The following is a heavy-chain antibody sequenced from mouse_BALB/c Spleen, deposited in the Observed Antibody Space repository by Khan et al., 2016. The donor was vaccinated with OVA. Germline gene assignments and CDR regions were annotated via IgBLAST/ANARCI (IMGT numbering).Heavy chain of an antibody. CDR1: GYSITSGYA. V-gene: IGHV3-2*02. CDR3: ARGTYAEYYFDY. Sequence: EVQLQESGPGLVKPSQSLSLTCTVTGYSITSGYAWYWIRQFPGNKLEWMGYISYSGVTSYTQSLKSRISISRDTSKNQLFLQLNSVTTEDTATHYCARGTYAEYYFDYWGQGTTLTVSS. J-gene: IGHJ2*01. CDR2: ISYSGVT. D-gene: IGHD2-12*01.